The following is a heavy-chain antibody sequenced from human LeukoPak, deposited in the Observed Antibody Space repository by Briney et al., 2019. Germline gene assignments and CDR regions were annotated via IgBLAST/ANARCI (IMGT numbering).Heavy chain of an antibody. V-gene: IGHV3-23*01. J-gene: IGHJ5*02. D-gene: IGHD3-3*01. CDR3: ARLSTIFGVFDP. CDR1: GFTFSSYA. CDR2: ISGSGGST. Sequence: PGGSLRLSCAASGFTFSSYAMSWVRQAPGKGLEWVSAISGSGGSTYYADSVKGRFTISRDNSKNSLYLQMNSLRAEDTAVYYCARLSTIFGVFDPWGQGTLVTVSS.